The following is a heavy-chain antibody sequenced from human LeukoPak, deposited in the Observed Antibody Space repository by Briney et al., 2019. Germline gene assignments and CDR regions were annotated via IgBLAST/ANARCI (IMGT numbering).Heavy chain of an antibody. V-gene: IGHV4-4*07. CDR3: ARDSGTTGEVKFDP. CDR1: GGSISSYY. J-gene: IGHJ5*02. D-gene: IGHD3-10*01. CDR2: IYTSGTI. Sequence: PSETLSLTCTVSGGSISSYYWSWIRQPAGTALEWIGRIYTSGTITYNPSFKSRVTMSVDTSKNQFSLKLSSVTAADTAVYYCARDSGTTGEVKFDPWGQGTLVTVSS.